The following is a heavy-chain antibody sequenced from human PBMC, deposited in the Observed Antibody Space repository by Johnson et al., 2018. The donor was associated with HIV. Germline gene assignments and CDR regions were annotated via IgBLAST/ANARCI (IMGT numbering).Heavy chain of an antibody. Sequence: VQLVESGVGLVQPGGSLRLSFAASGFTVSSYAMHWVRQAPGQGLEWVANIKQDGSEKYYVDSVKGRFTISRDNAKNSLYLQMNSLRAEDTAVYYCAREALDAFDIWGQGTMVTVSS. J-gene: IGHJ3*02. V-gene: IGHV3-7*01. CDR2: IKQDGSEK. CDR1: GFTVSSYA. CDR3: AREALDAFDI.